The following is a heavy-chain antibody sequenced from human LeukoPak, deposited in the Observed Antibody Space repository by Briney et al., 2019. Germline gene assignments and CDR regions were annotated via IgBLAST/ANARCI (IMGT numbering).Heavy chain of an antibody. Sequence: PSETLSLTCTVSGGSISSYYWSWIRQPAGKGLEWIGRTYTSGSTNYNPSLKSRVTMSVDTSKNQFSLKLSSVTAADTAVYYCARDAGSGWGSQSPGDWFDPWGQGTLVTVSS. CDR1: GGSISSYY. CDR3: ARDAGSGWGSQSPGDWFDP. CDR2: TYTSGST. D-gene: IGHD6-19*01. V-gene: IGHV4-4*07. J-gene: IGHJ5*02.